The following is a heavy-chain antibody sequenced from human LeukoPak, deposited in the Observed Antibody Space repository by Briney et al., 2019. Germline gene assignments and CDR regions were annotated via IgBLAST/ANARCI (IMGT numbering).Heavy chain of an antibody. V-gene: IGHV3-23*01. CDR2: IRGSGGGT. Sequence: GGSLRLSCAASGFTFSSYAMSWVRQAPGKGLEWVSAIRGSGGGTNYGDSVKGRFTISRDNSKNTLYLQMNSLRAEDTAVYYCARAHSSSSLWDWFDPWGQGTLVTVSS. J-gene: IGHJ5*02. CDR1: GFTFSSYA. D-gene: IGHD6-6*01. CDR3: ARAHSSSSLWDWFDP.